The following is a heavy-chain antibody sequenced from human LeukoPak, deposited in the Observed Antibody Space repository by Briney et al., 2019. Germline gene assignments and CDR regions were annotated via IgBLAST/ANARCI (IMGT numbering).Heavy chain of an antibody. Sequence: VSVKVSCKASGYTFTSYGISWVRQAPGQGLEWMGWISAYNGNTNYAQKLQGRVTMTTDTSTSTAYMELRSLRSDDTAVYYCAVIAVVVTATTRDDYWGQGTLVTVSS. J-gene: IGHJ4*02. CDR1: GYTFTSYG. CDR2: ISAYNGNT. D-gene: IGHD2-21*02. V-gene: IGHV1-18*01. CDR3: AVIAVVVTATTRDDY.